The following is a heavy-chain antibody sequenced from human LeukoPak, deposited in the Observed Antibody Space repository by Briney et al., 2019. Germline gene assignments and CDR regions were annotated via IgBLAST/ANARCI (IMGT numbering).Heavy chain of an antibody. V-gene: IGHV3-30*18. CDR2: ISYDGSNK. Sequence: PGGSLRLSCAASGFTFSSYGMHWVRQAPGKGLEWVAVISYDGSNKYYADSVKGRFTISRDNSKNTLYLQMNSLRAEDTAVYYCAKDPKVRGVPYVFDYWGQGTLVTVSS. D-gene: IGHD3-10*01. CDR1: GFTFSSYG. J-gene: IGHJ4*02. CDR3: AKDPKVRGVPYVFDY.